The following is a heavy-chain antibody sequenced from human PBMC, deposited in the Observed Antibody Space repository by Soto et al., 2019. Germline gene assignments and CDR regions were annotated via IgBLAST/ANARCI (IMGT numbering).Heavy chain of an antibody. CDR3: ARSGGSGLSAARHNNWFDP. CDR1: GDSVSSNSAA. CDR2: TYYRSKWYN. D-gene: IGHD6-6*01. J-gene: IGHJ5*02. Sequence: SQTLSLTCAISGDSVSSNSAAWNWIRQSPSRGLEWLGRTYYRSKWYNDYAVSVKSRITINPDTSKNQFSLQLNSVTPEDTAVYYCARSGGSGLSAARHNNWFDPWGQGTLVTVSS. V-gene: IGHV6-1*01.